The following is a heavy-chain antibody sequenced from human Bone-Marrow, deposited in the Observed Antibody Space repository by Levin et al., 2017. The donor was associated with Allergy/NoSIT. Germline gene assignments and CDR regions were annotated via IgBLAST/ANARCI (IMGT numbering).Heavy chain of an antibody. CDR2: IYYSGDT. J-gene: IGHJ6*02. CDR1: GGSISSSSHY. CDR3: ARAKAIAGRYYYYGMDV. Sequence: SETLSLTCTVSGGSISSSSHYWGWIRQAPGKGLEWIGNIYYSGDTYYNPSLKSRATITVDRSKNQFSLKVTSVTAADSAVYYCARAKAIAGRYYYYGMDVWGQGTTVTVSS. V-gene: IGHV4-39*07. D-gene: IGHD2-15*01.